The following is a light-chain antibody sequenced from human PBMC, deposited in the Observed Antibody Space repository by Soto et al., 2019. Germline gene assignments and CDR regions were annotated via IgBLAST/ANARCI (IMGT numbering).Light chain of an antibody. CDR1: SSNIGANP. CDR2: NND. V-gene: IGLV1-44*01. Sequence: QSVLTQPPSASGTPGQRVTISCSGSSSNIGANPINWYQQLPGTAPKLLIYNNDQRPSGVPDRFSASKSGTSASLAISGLQSEDEADYYCEAWDDSIYCAVLGGGTKLTVL. J-gene: IGLJ2*01. CDR3: EAWDDSIYCAV.